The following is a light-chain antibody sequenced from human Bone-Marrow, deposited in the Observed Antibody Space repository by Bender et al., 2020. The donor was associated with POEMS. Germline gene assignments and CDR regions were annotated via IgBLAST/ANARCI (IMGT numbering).Light chain of an antibody. J-gene: IGLJ1*01. CDR3: QSTDTGTTFV. Sequence: SYELTQPPSVSVSPGQTARITCSGDALSKQYAYWYQLKPGQAPVLVMYKDNKRPSGIPERFSCSSSGTTVTLTINGVQAEDEADYYCQSTDTGTTFVFGPGTKVTVL. CDR2: KDN. V-gene: IGLV3-25*03. CDR1: ALSKQY.